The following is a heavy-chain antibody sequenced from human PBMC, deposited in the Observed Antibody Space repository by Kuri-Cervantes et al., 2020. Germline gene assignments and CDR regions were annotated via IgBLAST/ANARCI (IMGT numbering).Heavy chain of an antibody. D-gene: IGHD2-15*01. V-gene: IGHV3-30*02. Sequence: GESLKISCAASGFTFSSYGMHWVRQAPGKGLEWVAVIWYDGSNKYYADSVKGRFTISRDNSKNTLYLQMNSLRAEDTALYYCAKDTCIGGSCYSYYFDYWGQGTLVTVSS. CDR1: GFTFSSYG. J-gene: IGHJ4*02. CDR3: AKDTCIGGSCYSYYFDY. CDR2: IWYDGSNK.